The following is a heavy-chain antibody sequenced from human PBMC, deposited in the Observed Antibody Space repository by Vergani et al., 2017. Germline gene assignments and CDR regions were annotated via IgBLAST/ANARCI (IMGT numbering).Heavy chain of an antibody. CDR1: GYSFTSYW. CDR3: ARRGYCSSTSCYTGNWFDP. D-gene: IGHD2-2*02. J-gene: IGHJ5*02. Sequence: EVQLVQSGAEVKKPGESLKISCKGSGYSFTSYWIGWVRQMPGKGLEWMGIIYPGYSDTRYSPSFQGQVTISADKSISTAYLQWSSLKASDTAMYYCARRGYCSSTSCYTGNWFDPWGQGTLVTVSS. CDR2: IYPGYSDT. V-gene: IGHV5-51*01.